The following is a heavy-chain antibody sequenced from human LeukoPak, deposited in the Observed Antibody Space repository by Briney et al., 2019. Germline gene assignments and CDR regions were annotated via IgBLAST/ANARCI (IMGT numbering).Heavy chain of an antibody. CDR2: IYTSGST. Sequence: SEALSLTCTVSGGSISSYYWSWIRQPPGKGLEWIGYIYTSGSTNYNPSLKSRVTISVDTSKNQFSLKLSSVTAADTAVYYCARLDLGDYFAFDIWGQGTMVTVSS. D-gene: IGHD4-17*01. CDR1: GGSISSYY. J-gene: IGHJ3*02. V-gene: IGHV4-4*09. CDR3: ARLDLGDYFAFDI.